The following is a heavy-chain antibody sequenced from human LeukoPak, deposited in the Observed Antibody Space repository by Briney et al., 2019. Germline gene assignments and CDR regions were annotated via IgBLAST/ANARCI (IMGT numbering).Heavy chain of an antibody. CDR1: GFIFSHYG. CDR3: ARELSQIVWGGLDY. V-gene: IGHV3-33*05. Sequence: GGSLRLSCAASGFIFSHYGMHWVRQAPGKGLEWVAVIQNDASTEDFADSVKGRFTISRDNSKNTVFLQMNSLRVEDTAVYYCARELSQIVWGGLDYGGQGTLVSVSS. D-gene: IGHD2-21*01. J-gene: IGHJ4*02. CDR2: IQNDASTE.